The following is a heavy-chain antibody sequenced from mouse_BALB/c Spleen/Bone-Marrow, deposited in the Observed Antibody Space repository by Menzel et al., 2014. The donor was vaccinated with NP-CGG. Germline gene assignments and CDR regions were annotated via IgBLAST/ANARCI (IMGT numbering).Heavy chain of an antibody. J-gene: IGHJ3*01. Sequence: DVQLVESGGGLVQPKGSLKLSCAASGFTFNTYAMNWVRQAPGKGLEWVARIRSKSNNYATYYVDSVKDRFTASRDDSQSMLFLQMNNLKTEDTAMYYCVRSDDGCFAYWGQGTPVTVSA. CDR1: GFTFNTYA. D-gene: IGHD2-3*01. V-gene: IGHV10-1*02. CDR2: IRSKSNNYAT. CDR3: VRSDDGCFAY.